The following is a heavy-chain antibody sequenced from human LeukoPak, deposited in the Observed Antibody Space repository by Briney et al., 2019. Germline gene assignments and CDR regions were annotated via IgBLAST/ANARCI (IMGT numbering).Heavy chain of an antibody. J-gene: IGHJ4*02. V-gene: IGHV3-23*01. CDR3: AKSGYNRFDY. Sequence: PGGSLRLSCAASGFTFSSYSMNWVRQAPGKGLEWVSGFSVCGGITFYADSVRGRFTISRDNSKNTLYLQMSSLRAEDTAVYYCAKSGYNRFDYWGQGILVTVSS. CDR2: FSVCGGIT. D-gene: IGHD5-24*01. CDR1: GFTFSSYS.